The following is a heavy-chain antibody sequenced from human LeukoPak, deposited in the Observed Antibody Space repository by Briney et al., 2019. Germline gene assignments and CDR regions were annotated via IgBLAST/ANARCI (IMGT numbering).Heavy chain of an antibody. J-gene: IGHJ4*02. CDR3: ASSRGWLQSLDY. CDR1: GGSISRYY. Sequence: SETLSLTCTVSGGSISRYYWSWIRQPPGKGLEWIGYISYTGSTTYNSSLKSRVTISVDTSKNQFSLKLSSVTAADTAVYYCASSRGWLQSLDYWGQGTLVTVSS. D-gene: IGHD5-24*01. V-gene: IGHV4-59*08. CDR2: ISYTGST.